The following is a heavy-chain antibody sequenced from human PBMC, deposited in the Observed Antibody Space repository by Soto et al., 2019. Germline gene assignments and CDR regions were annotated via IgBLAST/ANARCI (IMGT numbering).Heavy chain of an antibody. D-gene: IGHD3-9*01. V-gene: IGHV4-30-2*06. CDR1: GASISSAGYS. CDR2: SYPSGTS. J-gene: IGHJ5*02. CDR3: ARARYYDCCFDL. Sequence: LSLTLTVAGASISSAGYSWCSVRQSPGKGLEWIGYSYPSGTSSYNPSLQSRVTISVDRSKAQSSLTLSSVTAADTAVNFCARARYYDCCFDLWGLGTPVTGSS.